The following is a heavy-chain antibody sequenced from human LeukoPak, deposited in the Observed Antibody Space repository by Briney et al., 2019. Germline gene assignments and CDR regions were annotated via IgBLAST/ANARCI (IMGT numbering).Heavy chain of an antibody. V-gene: IGHV1-69*05. Sequence: SVKVSCKASGGTFSSYAISWVRQAPGQGLEWMGGIIPIFGTTNYTQKFQGRVTITTDESTSTAYMELSSLRSEDTAVYYCARSGDIVVSDWFDPWGQGTLVTVSS. CDR1: GGTFSSYA. J-gene: IGHJ5*02. CDR2: IIPIFGTT. CDR3: ARSGDIVVSDWFDP. D-gene: IGHD2-2*01.